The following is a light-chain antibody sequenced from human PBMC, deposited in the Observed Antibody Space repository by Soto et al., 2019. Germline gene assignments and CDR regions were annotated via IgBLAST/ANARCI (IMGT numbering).Light chain of an antibody. V-gene: IGKV1-5*03. J-gene: IGKJ1*01. CDR1: QSISSW. Sequence: DIQLTQSPSTLSASVGDRVTITCRASQSISSWLAWYQQKSGKAPNFLIYKTSNLESGVPSRFSGSGSGTEFTLTISSLQPDDFATYYCQYYNDYCWTFGQGTKVEIK. CDR3: QYYNDYCWT. CDR2: KTS.